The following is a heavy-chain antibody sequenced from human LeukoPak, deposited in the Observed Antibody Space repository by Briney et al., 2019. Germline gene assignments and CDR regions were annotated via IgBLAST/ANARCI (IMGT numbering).Heavy chain of an antibody. CDR1: GFTFSRYG. CDR2: IWHDGSSK. J-gene: IGHJ4*02. CDR3: AKDAQRGFDYSNSLEY. D-gene: IGHD4-11*01. V-gene: IGHV3-33*06. Sequence: PGGSLRLSCAASGFTFSRYGMHWVRQAPGKGLEWVAVIWHDGSSKFYADSVKGRFTISRANFMKTVYLQMNSLRAEDTALYYCAKDAQRGFDYSNSLEYWGQGVLVTVSS.